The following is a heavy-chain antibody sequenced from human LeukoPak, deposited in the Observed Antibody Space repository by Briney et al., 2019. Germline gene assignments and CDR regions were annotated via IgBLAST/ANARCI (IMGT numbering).Heavy chain of an antibody. CDR2: IYYCGST. CDR1: GGSIEIYY. CDR3: AREPDTLFRVVTNSRAFDI. Sequence: SETLSLTCTVPGGSIEIYYWNWIRQPPGKGLECLGYIYYCGSTNYNPSLKSRVTISVDTSKNQFSLKLRSVTAADTAVYYCAREPDTLFRVVTNSRAFDIWGQGTMVTVSS. J-gene: IGHJ3*02. V-gene: IGHV4-59*01. D-gene: IGHD3-3*01.